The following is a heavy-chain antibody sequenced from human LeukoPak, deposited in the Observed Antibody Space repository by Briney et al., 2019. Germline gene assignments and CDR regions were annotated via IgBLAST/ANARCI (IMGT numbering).Heavy chain of an antibody. CDR1: GGSISSYY. J-gene: IGHJ3*02. D-gene: IGHD4-11*01. V-gene: IGHV4-59*01. CDR2: IYYSGST. CDR3: ARDGVPGVVTTGAWGI. Sequence: SETLSLTCTVSGGSISSYYWSWIRQPPGKGLEWIGYIYYSGSTNYNPSLKSRVTISVDTSKNQFSLKLSSVTAADTAVYYCARDGVPGVVTTGAWGIWGQGTMVTVSS.